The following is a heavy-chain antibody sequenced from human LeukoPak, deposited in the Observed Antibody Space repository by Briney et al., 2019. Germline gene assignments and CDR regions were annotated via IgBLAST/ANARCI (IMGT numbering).Heavy chain of an antibody. D-gene: IGHD1-26*01. CDR2: IYYSGST. CDR3: ARLRRSSGSYQE. Sequence: SETLSLTCTVSGGSGGSISSSTYYWGWIRQPPGKGLEWIGSIYYSGSTYFNPSLKSRVSISVDTSKNQFSLNLSSVTAADTAVYYCARLRRSSGSYQEWGQGALVTVSS. CDR1: GGSGGSISSSTYY. V-gene: IGHV4-39*01. J-gene: IGHJ4*02.